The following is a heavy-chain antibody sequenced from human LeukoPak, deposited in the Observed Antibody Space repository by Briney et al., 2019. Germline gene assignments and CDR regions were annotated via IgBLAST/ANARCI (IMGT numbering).Heavy chain of an antibody. Sequence: GGSLRLSCAASGFTFNNYAMGWVRQAPRKGPEWVSSISIGGATTYYADSVKGRFTISRDNSKNTLYLQMNSLRAEDTAVYYCAKDPWGGFDPWGQGTLVTVSS. J-gene: IGHJ5*02. V-gene: IGHV3-23*01. CDR3: AKDPWGGFDP. D-gene: IGHD3-16*01. CDR2: ISIGGATT. CDR1: GFTFNNYA.